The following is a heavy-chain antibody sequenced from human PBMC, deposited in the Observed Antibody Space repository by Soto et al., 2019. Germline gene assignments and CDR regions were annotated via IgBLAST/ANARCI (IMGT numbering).Heavy chain of an antibody. J-gene: IGHJ4*02. CDR3: ARDRDRGFVSSFDY. V-gene: IGHV1-69*13. CDR2: IIPIFGTA. D-gene: IGHD3-10*01. CDR1: GGTFSSYA. Sequence: GASVKVSCKASGGTFSSYAISWVRQAPGQGLEWMGGIIPIFGTANYAQKFQGRVTITADESTSTAYMELSSLRSEDTAVYYCARDRDRGFVSSFDYWGQGTLVTVSS.